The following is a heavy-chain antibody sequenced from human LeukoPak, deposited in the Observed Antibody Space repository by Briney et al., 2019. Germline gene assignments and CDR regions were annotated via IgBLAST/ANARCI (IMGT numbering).Heavy chain of an antibody. D-gene: IGHD3-22*01. J-gene: IGHJ4*02. CDR3: ARLYYYDSSGYSLDQ. CDR2: ISGGNSYI. V-gene: IGHV3-21*01. Sequence: PGGSLRLSCAASGFTFSTYTMNWVRQAPGRGLEWVSSISGGNSYIYYADPVKGRFTISRDNAKNSLYLQMNSLRAEDTAVYYCARLYYYDSSGYSLDQWGQGTLVTVSS. CDR1: GFTFSTYT.